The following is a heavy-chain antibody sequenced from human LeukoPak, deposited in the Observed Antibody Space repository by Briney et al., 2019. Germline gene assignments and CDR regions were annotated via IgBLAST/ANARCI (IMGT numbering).Heavy chain of an antibody. CDR2: ISGSGGST. CDR1: GFTFSSYA. CDR3: AKSGVVVVPAS. Sequence: GGSLRLSCAASGFTFSSYAMTWVRQPPGKGLEWVSAISGSGGSTYYAHSVKGRFTISRDNSKNTLYLQMNSLRAEDTGVYYCAKSGVVVVPASWGQGTLVTVSS. D-gene: IGHD2-2*01. V-gene: IGHV3-23*01. J-gene: IGHJ5*02.